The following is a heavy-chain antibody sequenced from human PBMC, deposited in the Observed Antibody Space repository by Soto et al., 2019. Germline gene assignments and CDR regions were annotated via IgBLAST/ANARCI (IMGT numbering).Heavy chain of an antibody. J-gene: IGHJ5*02. V-gene: IGHV1-69*01. D-gene: IGHD2-2*02. CDR3: ARDGRYCSSTSCYTNWFDP. CDR1: GGTFSSYA. Sequence: QVQLVQSGAEVKKPGSSVKVSCKASGGTFSSYAISWVRQAPGQGLEWMGGIIPIFGTATYAQKFQGRVTITADEATSTAYMELSSLSSEDTAVYYCARDGRYCSSTSCYTNWFDPWGQGTLVTVSS. CDR2: IIPIFGTA.